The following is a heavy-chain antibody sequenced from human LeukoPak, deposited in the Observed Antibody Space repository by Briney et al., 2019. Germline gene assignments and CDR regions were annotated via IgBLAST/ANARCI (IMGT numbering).Heavy chain of an antibody. D-gene: IGHD2/OR15-2a*01. J-gene: IGHJ6*02. CDR3: ARDISRTMDV. V-gene: IGHV3-74*01. CDR1: GFTFSSRW. Sequence: GGFLRLSCVASGFTFSSRWMHWVRQAPGKGLVWVSIINTDGSTTRYADFVEGRFTISRDNARNTLYLEMNSLRVEDTAVYFCARDISRTMDVWGQGTTVTV. CDR2: INTDGSTT.